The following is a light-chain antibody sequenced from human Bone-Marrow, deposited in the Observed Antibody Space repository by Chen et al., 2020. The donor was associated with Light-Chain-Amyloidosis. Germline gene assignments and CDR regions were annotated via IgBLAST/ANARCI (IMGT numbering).Light chain of an antibody. CDR1: ENISSY. V-gene: IGKV3-11*01. J-gene: IGKJ1*01. CDR3: QQRSVWPPT. CDR2: VAS. Sequence: EVVLTPSPATLSLSPGERATLSCRASENISSYLAWYQQTPVQAPSLLMFVASNRASGSPFRFSGSGSGPDFTLTVSSLEPEDFAVYFCQQRSVWPPTFGQGTKVEMK.